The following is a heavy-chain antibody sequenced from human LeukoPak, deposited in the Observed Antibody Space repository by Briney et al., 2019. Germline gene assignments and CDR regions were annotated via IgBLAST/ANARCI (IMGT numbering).Heavy chain of an antibody. D-gene: IGHD2-21*01. CDR3: ARLAKGAFDI. V-gene: IGHV4-4*09. CDR2: IYTSGST. CDR1: GGSISSYY. Sequence: PSETLSLTCTVSGGSISSYYWSWIRQPPGKGLEWIGYIYTSGSTNYNPSLNSRVTISVDTSKNQFSLKLSSVTAADTAVYYCARLAKGAFDIWGQGTMVTVSS. J-gene: IGHJ3*02.